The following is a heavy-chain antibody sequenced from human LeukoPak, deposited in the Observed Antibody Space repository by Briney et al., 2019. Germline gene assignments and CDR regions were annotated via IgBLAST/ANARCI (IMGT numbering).Heavy chain of an antibody. V-gene: IGHV1-2*02. CDR1: GYTFTDYY. CDR3: ANGDRYGSAY. CDR2: INPNSGAT. D-gene: IGHD3-10*01. Sequence: ASVKVSSKASGYTFTDYYMHWVRQAPGQRLEWMGWINPNSGATNYAQKFQGRVTMTGDTSISTAYMELSRLRSDDTAMYYCANGDRYGSAYWGQGTLVTVSS. J-gene: IGHJ4*02.